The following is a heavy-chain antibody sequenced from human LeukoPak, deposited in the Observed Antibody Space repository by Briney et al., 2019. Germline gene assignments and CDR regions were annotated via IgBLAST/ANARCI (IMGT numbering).Heavy chain of an antibody. CDR2: ISYDGSNK. CDR3: ARDGGYCSSTSCYRMYYYYYMDV. V-gene: IGHV3-30-3*01. J-gene: IGHJ6*03. Sequence: PGGSLRLSCAASGFTFSSYAMHWVRQAPGKGLEGVAVISYDGSNKYYADSVKGRFTISRDNSKNTLYLQMNSLRAEDTAVYYCARDGGYCSSTSCYRMYYYYYMDVWGKGTTVTVSS. CDR1: GFTFSSYA. D-gene: IGHD2-2*01.